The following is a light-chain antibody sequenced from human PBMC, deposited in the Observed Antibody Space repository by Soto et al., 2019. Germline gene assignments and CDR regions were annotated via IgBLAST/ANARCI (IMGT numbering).Light chain of an antibody. V-gene: IGKV1-13*02. CDR1: QGISSA. CDR3: QQFNSYLYT. J-gene: IGKJ2*01. CDR2: DAS. Sequence: AIQLTQSPSSLSASVGDRVTITCRASQGISSALAWYQQKPGKAPKLLIYDASSLDSGVPSRFSGSGSGTDFTLTISTLQPEDFATYYCQQFNSYLYTVGQGTKLESK.